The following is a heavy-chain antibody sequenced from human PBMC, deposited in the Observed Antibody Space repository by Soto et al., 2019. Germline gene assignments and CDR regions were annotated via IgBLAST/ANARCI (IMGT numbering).Heavy chain of an antibody. V-gene: IGHV1-69*01. CDR3: ASSYGTSWYGDW. D-gene: IGHD6-13*01. CDR2: TIPVSGTA. CDR1: GGTFNNYA. J-gene: IGHJ4*02. Sequence: QVQLVQSGAEVKNPGSSVKVSCRASGGTFNNYAVTWVRQAPGQGLEWMGGTIPVSGTANYAQQFQGRVRITADESTNTVYMELSSLRSEDTAMYYCASSYGTSWYGDWWGQGTLVTVSS.